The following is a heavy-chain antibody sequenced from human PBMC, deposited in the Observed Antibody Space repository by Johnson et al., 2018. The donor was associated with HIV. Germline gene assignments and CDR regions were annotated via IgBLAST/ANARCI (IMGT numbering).Heavy chain of an antibody. Sequence: QMLLVESGGGVVQPGRSLRLSCAESGFTFSTYGMHWVRQAPGKGLEWVAVMWYDGSNKYYADSVKGRFTISRDNSKNTLYLQMNSLRAEDTAVYYCAKDERAGQWLVLAFDIWGQGTMVTVSS. CDR2: MWYDGSNK. V-gene: IGHV3-33*06. J-gene: IGHJ3*02. CDR1: GFTFSTYG. D-gene: IGHD6-19*01. CDR3: AKDERAGQWLVLAFDI.